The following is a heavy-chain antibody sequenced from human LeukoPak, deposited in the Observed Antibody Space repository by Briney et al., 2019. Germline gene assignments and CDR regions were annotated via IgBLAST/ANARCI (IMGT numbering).Heavy chain of an antibody. J-gene: IGHJ4*02. V-gene: IGHV4-4*07. CDR1: GGSISSYY. D-gene: IGHD6-13*01. CDR3: ARERIAAAGTFGDTPSFPHY. CDR2: IYTSGST. Sequence: PSETLSLTCTVSGGSISSYYWSWIRQPAGKGLEWIGRIYTSGSTNYNPSLKSRVTMSVDTSKNQFSLKLSSVTAADTAVYYCARERIAAAGTFGDTPSFPHYWGQGTLVTVSS.